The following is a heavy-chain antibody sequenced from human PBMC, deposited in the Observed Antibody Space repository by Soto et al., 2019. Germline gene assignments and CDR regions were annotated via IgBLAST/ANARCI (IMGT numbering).Heavy chain of an antibody. J-gene: IGHJ5*01. CDR2: MNPNSGNT. CDR1: GYTFTSYD. CDR3: PRDWTVTDVDDS. V-gene: IGHV1-8*01. D-gene: IGHD4-17*01. Sequence: QVQLVQSGAEVKKPGASVKVSCKASGYTFTSYDINWVRQATGQGLEWMGWMNPNSGNTGYAQKFQGRVTMTRNTSVSTAYMELSSLRSEDPAVYYCPRDWTVTDVDDSWGQGTLVTVSS.